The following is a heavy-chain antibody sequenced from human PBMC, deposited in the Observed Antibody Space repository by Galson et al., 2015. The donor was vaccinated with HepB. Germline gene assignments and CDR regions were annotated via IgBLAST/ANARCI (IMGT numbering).Heavy chain of an antibody. J-gene: IGHJ4*02. V-gene: IGHV1-3*01. CDR3: ARDQQVVDIVATIKGPPDY. CDR2: INAGNGNT. Sequence: SVKVSCKASGYTFTSYAMHWVRQAPGQRLEWMGWINAGNGNTNYAQKLQGRVTMTTDTSTSTAYMELRSLRSDDTAVYYCARDQQVVDIVATIKGPPDYWGQGTLVTVSS. D-gene: IGHD5-12*01. CDR1: GYTFTSYA.